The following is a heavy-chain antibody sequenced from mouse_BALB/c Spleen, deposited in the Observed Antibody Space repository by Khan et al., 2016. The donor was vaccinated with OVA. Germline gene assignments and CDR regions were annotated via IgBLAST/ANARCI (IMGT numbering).Heavy chain of an antibody. J-gene: IGHJ3*01. CDR1: GYTFTSYT. Sequence: QVQLQQSGAELARPGASVKMSCKASGYTFTSYTIHWIKERPGQGLEWIGNINPSNGYTNYNQKFKDKATLTTDKSSTTAYLQLRSLTSDDSAVYNCVSGGAYHRNDGWFAYWGQGTLVTVSA. D-gene: IGHD2-14*01. V-gene: IGHV1-4*01. CDR3: VSGGAYHRNDGWFAY. CDR2: INPSNGYT.